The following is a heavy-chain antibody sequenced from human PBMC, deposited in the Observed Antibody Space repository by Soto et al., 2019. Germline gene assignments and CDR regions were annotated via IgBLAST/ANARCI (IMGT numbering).Heavy chain of an antibody. CDR3: SKQGGSDYNY. CDR2: TSGSGGST. Sequence: EVQLLESGGGLVQPGGSLRLSCAASGFTFSSYAMSWVRQAPGKGLEWVSATSGSGGSTCYADSVKGRFTISRDNSKNTLYLQMNSLRAKDAAVYYCSKQGGSDYNYWGQGTLVTVSS. V-gene: IGHV3-23*01. D-gene: IGHD1-26*01. CDR1: GFTFSSYA. J-gene: IGHJ4*02.